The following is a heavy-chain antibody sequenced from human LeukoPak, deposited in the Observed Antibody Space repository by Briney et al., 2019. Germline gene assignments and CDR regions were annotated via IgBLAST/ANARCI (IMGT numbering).Heavy chain of an antibody. CDR1: GFNFSIYS. CDR2: ISSSTGTI. Sequence: GGSLRLSCAASGFNFSIYSMNWVRQAPGKGLEWVSYISSSTGTIYYVDSVKGRFTISRDNAKNSLYLQMNSLRAEDTAVYYCASPYYYASGSFDVWGQGTLVTVSS. CDR3: ASPYYYASGSFDV. D-gene: IGHD3-10*01. J-gene: IGHJ4*02. V-gene: IGHV3-48*01.